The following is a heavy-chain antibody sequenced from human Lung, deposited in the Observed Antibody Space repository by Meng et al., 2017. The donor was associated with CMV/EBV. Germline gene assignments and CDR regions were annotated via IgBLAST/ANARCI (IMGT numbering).Heavy chain of an antibody. V-gene: IGHV3-11*04. CDR1: GFNFDEYY. D-gene: IGHD3-10*01. CDR3: ARDSGAVSNFLDT. CDR2: ISSSGGIR. J-gene: IGHJ5*02. Sequence: CEASGFNFDEYYMTWIRQAPGKGLEWISYISSSGGIRYYADSVKGRFSISRDNAEKSLFLEMSSLRDDDTAVYFCARDSGAVSNFLDTWGQGTLVTVSS.